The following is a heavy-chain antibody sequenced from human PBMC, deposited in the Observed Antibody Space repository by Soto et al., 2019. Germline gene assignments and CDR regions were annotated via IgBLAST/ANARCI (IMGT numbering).Heavy chain of an antibody. CDR2: ITSNSIYK. D-gene: IGHD1-26*01. CDR3: ARYLSGGKYCYHGLDV. Sequence: PGGSLRLSCAASGFTFSDYDMTWVRQAPGKGLEWVSSITSNSIYKYSADSLKGRFTISRDNAKNTLFLQINSLRAEDTAVYYCARYLSGGKYCYHGLDVWGQGTKVTVSS. J-gene: IGHJ6*02. CDR1: GFTFSDYD. V-gene: IGHV3-21*01.